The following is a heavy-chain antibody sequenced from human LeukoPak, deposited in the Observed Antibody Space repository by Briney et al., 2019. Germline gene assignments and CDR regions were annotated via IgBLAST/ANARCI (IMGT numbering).Heavy chain of an antibody. V-gene: IGHV3-30*02. Sequence: PGGSLRLSCAASGFTFSSYGMHWVRQAPGKGLEWVAFIRYDGSNKYYADSVKGRFTISRDNSKNTLYLQMNSLRAEDTAVYYCAKGTGTTPFFDYWGQGTLVTVSS. CDR2: IRYDGSNK. D-gene: IGHD1-7*01. CDR3: AKGTGTTPFFDY. J-gene: IGHJ4*02. CDR1: GFTFSSYG.